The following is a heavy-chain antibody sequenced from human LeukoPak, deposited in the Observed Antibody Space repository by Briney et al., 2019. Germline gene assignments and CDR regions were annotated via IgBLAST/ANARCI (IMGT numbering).Heavy chain of an antibody. D-gene: IGHD6-13*01. V-gene: IGHV3-21*01. CDR2: ISSSNSYI. J-gene: IGHJ5*02. Sequence: GGSLRLSCAASGFTFSSYSMNWVRQAPGKGLEWVSSISSSNSYIYYADSVKGRFTISRDNAKNSLYLQMNSLRAEDTAVYYCARDLISGKGSRENWFDPWGQGTLVTVSS. CDR3: ARDLISGKGSRENWFDP. CDR1: GFTFSSYS.